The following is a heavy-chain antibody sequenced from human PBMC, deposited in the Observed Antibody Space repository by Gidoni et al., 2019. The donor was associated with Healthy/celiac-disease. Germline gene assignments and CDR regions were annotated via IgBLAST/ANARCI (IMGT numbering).Heavy chain of an antibody. Sequence: QVQLQQWGAGLLKPSETLSLTCAVYGGSFSGYYWSWIRQPPGKGLEWIGEINHSGSTNYNPSLKSRVTISVDTSKNQFSRKLSSVTAADTAVYYCAKAPIVATAVYYFDYWGQGTLVTVSS. CDR2: INHSGST. CDR3: AKAPIVATAVYYFDY. V-gene: IGHV4-34*01. CDR1: GGSFSGYY. J-gene: IGHJ4*02. D-gene: IGHD5-12*01.